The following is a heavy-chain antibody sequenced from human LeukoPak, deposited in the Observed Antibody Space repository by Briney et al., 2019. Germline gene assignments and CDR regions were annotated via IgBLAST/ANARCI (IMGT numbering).Heavy chain of an antibody. CDR1: GFTFSSYA. CDR2: ISSSGRSI. V-gene: IGHV3-48*04. D-gene: IGHD5-24*01. Sequence: GGSLRLSCAASGFTFSSYAMSWVRQAPGKGLEWVSYISSSGRSIYYADSVRGRFSISRDNAQTSLYLQMNSLRAEDTAVYYCARASDPWLQLTWGQGTLVTVSS. J-gene: IGHJ5*02. CDR3: ARASDPWLQLT.